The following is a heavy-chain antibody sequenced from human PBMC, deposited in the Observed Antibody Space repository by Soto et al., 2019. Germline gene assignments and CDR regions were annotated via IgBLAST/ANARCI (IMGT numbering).Heavy chain of an antibody. CDR3: ARESGWQARSPTRYYFDH. CDR1: GGPFSSYA. V-gene: IGHV1-69*01. J-gene: IGHJ4*02. Sequence: QVQLVQSGAEVKKPGSSVKVSCKASGGPFSSYAISWVLQAPGQALEWMGGIIPIFGTANYAQKFQGRVTSTADESTSTAYLELSSLRSEDRAVYYCARESGWQARSPTRYYFDHWGQGTLVTVSS. CDR2: IIPIFGTA. D-gene: IGHD6-19*01.